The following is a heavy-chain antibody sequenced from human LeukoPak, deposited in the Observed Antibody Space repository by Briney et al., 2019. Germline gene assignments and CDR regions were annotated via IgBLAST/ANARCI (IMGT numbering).Heavy chain of an antibody. V-gene: IGHV4-4*07. CDR2: IYTSGST. D-gene: IGHD1-7*01. CDR1: GGSISSYY. J-gene: IGHJ6*03. CDR3: ARAYNWNYGYYYYMYG. Sequence: SETLSLTCTVSGGSISSYYWSWIRQPAGKGLEWIGRIYTSGSTNYNPSLKSRVTISVDKSKNQFSLKLSSVTAADTAVYYCARAYNWNYGYYYYMYGWGKGTTVTVSS.